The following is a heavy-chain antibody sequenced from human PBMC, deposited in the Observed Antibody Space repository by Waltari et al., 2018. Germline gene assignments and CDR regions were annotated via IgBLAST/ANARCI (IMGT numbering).Heavy chain of an antibody. D-gene: IGHD5-18*01. CDR3: ARDRGIQLWFYDY. Sequence: QVQLQESGPGLLKPSQTLSLTSPFSVASITMGGYYWSWIRQHPGKGLEWIGYIYYSGSTYYNPSLKSRVTISVDTSKNQFSLKLSSVTAADTAVYYCARDRGIQLWFYDYWGQGTLVTVSS. J-gene: IGHJ4*02. CDR1: VASITMGGYY. V-gene: IGHV4-31*03. CDR2: IYYSGST.